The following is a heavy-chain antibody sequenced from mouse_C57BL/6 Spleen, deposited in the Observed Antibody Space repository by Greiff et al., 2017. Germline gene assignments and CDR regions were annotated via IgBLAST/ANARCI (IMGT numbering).Heavy chain of an antibody. Sequence: QVQLQQSGAELVKPGASVKLSCKASGYTFTEYTIHWVKQRSGQGLEWIGWFYPGSGSIKYNEKFKDKATLTADKSSSTVYMELSRMTSEDEAVCSCARHEEGAHYYGSSYIYAMDYWGQGTSVTVSS. CDR2: FYPGSGSI. CDR3: ARHEEGAHYYGSSYIYAMDY. D-gene: IGHD1-1*01. CDR1: GYTFTEYT. V-gene: IGHV1-62-2*01. J-gene: IGHJ4*01.